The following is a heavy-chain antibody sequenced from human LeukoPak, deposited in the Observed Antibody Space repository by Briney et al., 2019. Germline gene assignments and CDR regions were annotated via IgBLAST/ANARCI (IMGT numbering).Heavy chain of an antibody. Sequence: PGRSLRLSCAASGFTFSSDGMHWVRQAPGKGLEWVAVISYDGSNKYYADSVKDRFTISRENSKNTLYLQMNSLRAEDTAVYYCAKLPITGTSVSWGQGTLVTVSS. CDR2: ISYDGSNK. CDR3: AKLPITGTSVS. J-gene: IGHJ5*02. CDR1: GFTFSSDG. D-gene: IGHD1-20*01. V-gene: IGHV3-30*18.